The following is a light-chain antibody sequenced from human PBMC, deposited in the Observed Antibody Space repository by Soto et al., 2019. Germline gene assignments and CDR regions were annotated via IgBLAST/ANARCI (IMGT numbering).Light chain of an antibody. V-gene: IGKV3-20*01. CDR3: QQYGTSPTT. CDR2: GAS. CDR1: QSVRSNH. J-gene: IGKJ5*01. Sequence: EIVLLQSPDTQPLSPGERVTLSCRASQSVRSNHLAWYQQKPGQAPRPLMFGASIRATGIPDRFSGSGSGTDFTLTISRLEPEDFGVYYCQQYGTSPTTFGQGTRLDIK.